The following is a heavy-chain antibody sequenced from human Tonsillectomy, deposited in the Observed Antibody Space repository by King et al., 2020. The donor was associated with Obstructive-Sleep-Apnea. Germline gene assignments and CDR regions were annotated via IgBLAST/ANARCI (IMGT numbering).Heavy chain of an antibody. CDR2: IGSAGDT. CDR3: SRAGLRFGSVVVNYGVDV. D-gene: IGHD2-15*01. Sequence: QLVQSGGGLVQPGGSLRLSFAASGFTFSTYDMHWVRQATGESPEWVSTIGSAGDTHYAGSVKGRFSISRENAKNAFFLQMNSLRAGDTAVYYCSRAGLRFGSVVVNYGVDVWGQGTTVTVSS. J-gene: IGHJ6*02. V-gene: IGHV3-13*01. CDR1: GFTFSTYD.